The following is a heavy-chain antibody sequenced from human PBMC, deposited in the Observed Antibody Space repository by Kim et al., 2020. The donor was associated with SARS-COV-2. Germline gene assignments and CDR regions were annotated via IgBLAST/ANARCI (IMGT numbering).Heavy chain of an antibody. D-gene: IGHD4-17*01. CDR1: GYTLTELS. J-gene: IGHJ5*02. V-gene: IGHV1-24*01. Sequence: ASVKVSCKVSGYTLTELSMHWVRQAPGKGLEWMGGFDPDDGETIYAQKFQGRVTMTEDTSTDTAYMELSSLRSEDTAVYYCATVFSGNRPGWQITTTVVILAFDPWGQGTLVTVSS. CDR2: FDPDDGET. CDR3: ATVFSGNRPGWQITTTVVILAFDP.